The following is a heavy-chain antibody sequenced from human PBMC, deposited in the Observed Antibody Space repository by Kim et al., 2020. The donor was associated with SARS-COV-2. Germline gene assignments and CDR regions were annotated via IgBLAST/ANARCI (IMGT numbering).Heavy chain of an antibody. V-gene: IGHV3-33*01. CDR1: GFTFSSYG. J-gene: IGHJ6*02. Sequence: GGSLRLSCAASGFTFSSYGMHWVRQAPGKGLEWVAVIWYDGSNKYYADSVKGRFTISRDNSKNTLYLQMNSLRAEDTAVYYCARDATVTTDYYYYGMDVWGQGTTVTVSS. CDR2: IWYDGSNK. CDR3: ARDATVTTDYYYYGMDV. D-gene: IGHD4-17*01.